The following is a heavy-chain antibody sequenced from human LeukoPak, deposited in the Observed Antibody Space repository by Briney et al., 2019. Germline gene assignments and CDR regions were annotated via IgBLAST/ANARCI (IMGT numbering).Heavy chain of an antibody. CDR2: ISYDGSNK. CDR1: GFTFSSYA. J-gene: IGHJ4*02. CDR3: ARDGVGYSYGLFDY. V-gene: IGHV3-30-3*01. Sequence: PGGSLRLSCAASGFTFSSYAMHWVRQAPGKGLEWVAVISYDGSNKYYADSVKGRFTISRDNSKNTPYLQKNSLRAEDTAVYYCARDGVGYSYGLFDYWGQGTLVTVSS. D-gene: IGHD5-18*01.